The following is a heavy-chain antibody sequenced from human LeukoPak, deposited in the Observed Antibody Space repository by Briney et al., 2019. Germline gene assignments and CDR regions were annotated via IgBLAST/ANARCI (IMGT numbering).Heavy chain of an antibody. CDR3: ASNIPYYYGSGSYSPDY. V-gene: IGHV4-59*08. D-gene: IGHD3-10*01. CDR2: IYYTGST. J-gene: IGHJ4*02. Sequence: SETLSLTCTVSGGSISNYYWSWIRQPPGKGLEWVGYIYYTGSTNYNPSLRSRVTISVDTSKNQFSLKLSSVTAADTAVYYCASNIPYYYGSGSYSPDYWGQGTLVTVSS. CDR1: GGSISNYY.